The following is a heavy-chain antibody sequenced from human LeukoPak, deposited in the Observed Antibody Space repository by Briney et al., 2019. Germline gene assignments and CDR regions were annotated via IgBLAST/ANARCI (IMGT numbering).Heavy chain of an antibody. D-gene: IGHD3-22*01. CDR1: GFTFSSYA. Sequence: GGSLRLSCAASGFTFSSYAMHWVRQAPGKGLEWVAVISYDGSNKYYADSVKGRFTISRDNSKNTLYLQMNSLRAEDTAVYYCAKDSIARYDSSGYYGGRAAFDIWGQGTMVTVSS. CDR3: AKDSIARYDSSGYYGGRAAFDI. V-gene: IGHV3-30*04. J-gene: IGHJ3*02. CDR2: ISYDGSNK.